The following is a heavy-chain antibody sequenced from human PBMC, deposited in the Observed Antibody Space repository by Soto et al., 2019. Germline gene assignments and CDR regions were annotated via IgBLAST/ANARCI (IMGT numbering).Heavy chain of an antibody. CDR2: IIPILGIA. J-gene: IGHJ2*01. Sequence: QVQLVQSGAEVKKPGSSVKVSCKASGGTFSSYTISWVRQAPGQGLEWMGRIIPILGIANYAQKFQGRVTSTAAKSTSTAYMELSSRRSEDTAVYYCARGTGYCTNGVCYSWYFDLWGRGTLVTVSS. CDR1: GGTFSSYT. V-gene: IGHV1-69*02. CDR3: ARGTGYCTNGVCYSWYFDL. D-gene: IGHD2-8*01.